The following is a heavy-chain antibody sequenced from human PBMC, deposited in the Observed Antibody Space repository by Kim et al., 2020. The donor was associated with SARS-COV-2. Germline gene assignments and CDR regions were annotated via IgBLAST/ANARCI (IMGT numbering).Heavy chain of an antibody. CDR3: ARVSMGSYFLYDP. J-gene: IGHJ5*02. D-gene: IGHD1-26*01. V-gene: IGHV1-46*01. Sequence: YAQKFQGIVTMTRDTSTSTVYMELSSLRSEDTAVYYCARVSMGSYFLYDPWGQGTLVTVSS.